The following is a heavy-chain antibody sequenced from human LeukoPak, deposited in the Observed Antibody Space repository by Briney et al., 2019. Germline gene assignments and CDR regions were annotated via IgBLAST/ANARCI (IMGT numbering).Heavy chain of an antibody. Sequence: GGSLRLSCAASGFTFTSYNMNWVRQAPGKGLEWVSYISSSSKNIYYADSVKGRFTISRDNAKNSLYLHLNSLRAEDTAIYYCATDTYYYHSSDDCDYWGQGTLVTVSS. CDR2: ISSSSKNI. CDR3: ATDTYYYHSSDDCDY. V-gene: IGHV3-48*01. CDR1: GFTFTSYN. J-gene: IGHJ4*02. D-gene: IGHD3-22*01.